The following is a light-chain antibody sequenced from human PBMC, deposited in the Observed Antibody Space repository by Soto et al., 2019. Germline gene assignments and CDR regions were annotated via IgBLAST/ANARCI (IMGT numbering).Light chain of an antibody. V-gene: IGKV3-11*01. Sequence: EIVLTQSPATLSLSPGERATLSCRASRSVRSYLAWYQQKPGQAPRLLIYDASNRAAGIPARFSGSGSETDFTPTISNLQPEDFAVYYCQQRYAWPPITFGQGTRLEIK. CDR1: RSVRSY. J-gene: IGKJ5*01. CDR3: QQRYAWPPIT. CDR2: DAS.